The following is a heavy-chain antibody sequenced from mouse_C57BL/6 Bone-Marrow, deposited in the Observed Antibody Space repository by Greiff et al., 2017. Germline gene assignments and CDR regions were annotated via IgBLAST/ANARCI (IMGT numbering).Heavy chain of an antibody. Sequence: QVQLQQPGAELVKPGASVKMSCKASGYTFTSYWITCVKQRPGQGLEWIGDIYPGSGSTNYNEKFKSKATLTVDTSSSTAYMQLSSLTSEDSAVYYCARRWVVDWYFDVWGTGTTVTVSS. CDR2: IYPGSGST. V-gene: IGHV1-55*01. J-gene: IGHJ1*03. CDR1: GYTFTSYW. D-gene: IGHD1-1*01. CDR3: ARRWVVDWYFDV.